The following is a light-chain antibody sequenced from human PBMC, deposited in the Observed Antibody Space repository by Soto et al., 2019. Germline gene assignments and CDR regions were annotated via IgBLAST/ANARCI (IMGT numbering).Light chain of an antibody. Sequence: DIQMTQSPSTLSGSVGDRVTITFRASQTISSWLAWYQQKPGKAPKLLIYKASTLKSGVPSRFSGSGSGTEFTHTISSLQPDDFATYYCQHYNSYSEAFGQGTKVDI. CDR3: QHYNSYSEA. V-gene: IGKV1-5*03. CDR1: QTISSW. CDR2: KAS. J-gene: IGKJ1*01.